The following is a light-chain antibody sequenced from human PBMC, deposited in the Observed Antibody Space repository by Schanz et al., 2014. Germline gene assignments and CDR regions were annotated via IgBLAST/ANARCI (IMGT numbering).Light chain of an antibody. Sequence: EIVLTQSPGTLSLSPGERATLSCRASQSVSSSYLAWYQQKPGQAPRLLISGASTRATGIPERFSGSGSGTDFTFTISRLESEDLAVYYCQQYHNWPRTFGQGTKLDIK. CDR1: QSVSSSY. CDR3: QQYHNWPRT. CDR2: GAS. V-gene: IGKV3-20*01. J-gene: IGKJ2*01.